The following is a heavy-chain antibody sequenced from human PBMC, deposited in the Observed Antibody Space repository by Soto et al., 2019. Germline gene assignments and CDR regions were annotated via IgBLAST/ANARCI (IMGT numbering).Heavy chain of an antibody. D-gene: IGHD2-8*01. Sequence: SVKVSCKASGYTFTSYDINWVRQATGQGLEWMGWMNPNSGNTGYAQRFQGRVSMTIDTSTTTAYMELRTLTPDDTAVYYCAKNGQPPYYYYGLDVWGQGTTVTVSS. V-gene: IGHV1-8*01. CDR3: AKNGQPPYYYYGLDV. CDR1: GYTFTSYD. CDR2: MNPNSGNT. J-gene: IGHJ6*02.